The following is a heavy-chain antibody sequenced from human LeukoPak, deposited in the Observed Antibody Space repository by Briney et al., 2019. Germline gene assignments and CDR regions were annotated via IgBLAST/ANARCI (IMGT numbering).Heavy chain of an antibody. CDR2: ISSSGDTI. CDR1: RFSISDYY. J-gene: IGHJ5*02. CDR3: VVQAGLTYYDISFDA. D-gene: IGHD3-9*01. Sequence: PGGSLRLSCAASRFSISDYYISWIREAPGKGLEWVSCISSSGDTINYADSVKGRFTISRDNARNSLHLQMNRLRVEDTAVYYCVVQAGLTYYDISFDAWGQGTLVTVSS. V-gene: IGHV3-11*01.